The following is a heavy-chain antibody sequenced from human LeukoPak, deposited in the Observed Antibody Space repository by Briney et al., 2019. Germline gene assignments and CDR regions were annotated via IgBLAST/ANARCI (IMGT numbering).Heavy chain of an antibody. CDR1: GGSISSSSYY. Sequence: SETLSLTCTVSGGSISSSSYYWGWIRQPPGKGLEWIGSIYYSGSTYYNPSLKSRVTISVDTSKNQFSLKLSSVTAADTAVYYCARRDVRYSYGVFDYWGQGTLVTVSS. V-gene: IGHV4-39*01. J-gene: IGHJ4*02. D-gene: IGHD5-18*01. CDR2: IYYSGST. CDR3: ARRDVRYSYGVFDY.